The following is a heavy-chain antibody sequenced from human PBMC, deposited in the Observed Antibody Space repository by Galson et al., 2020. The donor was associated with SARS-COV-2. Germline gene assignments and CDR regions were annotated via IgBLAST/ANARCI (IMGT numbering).Heavy chain of an antibody. CDR1: VFSVSTYY. Sequence: GGSLRLSCASVFSVSTYYMSWVRRAPGKGLEWVALMCSDGTTHYADIVKGRFIISRDNSRNTLFLQMNSLRVDDTAIYYCAADPYGGSIGGWGQGTLFTVTS. J-gene: IGHJ4*02. CDR2: MCSDGTT. D-gene: IGHD3-10*01. CDR3: AADPYGGSIGG. V-gene: IGHV3-53*01.